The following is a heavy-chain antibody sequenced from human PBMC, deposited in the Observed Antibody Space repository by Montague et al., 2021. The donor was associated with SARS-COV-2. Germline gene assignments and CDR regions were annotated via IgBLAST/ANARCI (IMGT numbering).Heavy chain of an antibody. J-gene: IGHJ4*02. V-gene: IGHV3-23*01. CDR2: ITYDSGTT. CDR1: VFTLSGHA. CDR3: ARDCRSSSCTNWGY. Sequence: SLRLYCEASVFTLSGHAISLSRQAPWKGLEWVSTITYDSGTTYYADSVKVRFTISRDNSKNTLYLQMHSLRVKDTAVYYCARDCRSSSCTNWGYWGQGTLVTVSS. D-gene: IGHD2-2*01.